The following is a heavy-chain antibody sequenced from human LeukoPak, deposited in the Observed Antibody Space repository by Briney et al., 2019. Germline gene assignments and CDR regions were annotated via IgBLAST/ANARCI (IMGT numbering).Heavy chain of an antibody. CDR1: GFNFGIYG. J-gene: IGHJ4*02. D-gene: IGHD3-10*01. CDR3: ARDFGVAGYFDH. Sequence: GTSLRLSCAASGFNFGIYGMNWVRQAPGQGLEWVGGIGHDGKYLKYVDSVRGRFTMSRDNSRNTLDLQMNGLRLEDTALYYCARDFGVAGYFDHCGQGTLVTVSS. CDR2: IGHDGKYL. V-gene: IGHV3-33*01.